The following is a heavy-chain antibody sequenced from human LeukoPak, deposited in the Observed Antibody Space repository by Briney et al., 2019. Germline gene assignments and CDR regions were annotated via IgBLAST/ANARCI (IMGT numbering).Heavy chain of an antibody. CDR1: GFTFSSYA. V-gene: IGHV3-64D*09. D-gene: IGHD3-16*01. CDR3: VKGGSEGGDY. CDR2: ISSNGAGT. Sequence: GGSLRLSCSASGFTFSSYAMHWVRQAPGKGLEYVSAISSNGAGTYYVDSVKGRFTIFRDNSKNTLYLQMSSLRAEDTAVYYCVKGGSEGGDYWGQGTLVTVSS. J-gene: IGHJ4*02.